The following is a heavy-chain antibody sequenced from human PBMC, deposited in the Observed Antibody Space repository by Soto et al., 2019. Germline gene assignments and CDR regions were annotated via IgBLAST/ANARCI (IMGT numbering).Heavy chain of an antibody. D-gene: IGHD6-13*01. CDR1: GFTFSSYV. Sequence: EVQLLESGGGLVQPGGSLRLSCAASGFTFSSYVMSWVRQAPGKGLEWVANIKQDGSDKYYVDSVKGRFTISRDNAKNSLYLQMNSLRAEDTAVYYCATSAAAPGNYWGQGTLVTVSS. CDR2: IKQDGSDK. V-gene: IGHV3-7*01. CDR3: ATSAAAPGNY. J-gene: IGHJ4*02.